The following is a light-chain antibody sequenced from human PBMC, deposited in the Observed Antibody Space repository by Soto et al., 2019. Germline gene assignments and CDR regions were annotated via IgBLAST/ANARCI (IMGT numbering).Light chain of an antibody. V-gene: IGKV3-20*01. CDR1: QSLSRIY. J-gene: IGKJ5*01. CDR2: GAS. Sequence: VLTQSPGTLSLSAGERATLSCRASQSLSRIYLAWYQQKPGQARRLLMYGASNRATGIPDRFSGSGSGTDFTLTISRLEPEDFAVYYCQQYGSSPTFGQGTRLEIK. CDR3: QQYGSSPT.